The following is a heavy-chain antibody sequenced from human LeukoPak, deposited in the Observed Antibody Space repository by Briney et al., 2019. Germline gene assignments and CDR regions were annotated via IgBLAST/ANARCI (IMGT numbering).Heavy chain of an antibody. CDR3: ARERVATGGDALDL. J-gene: IGHJ3*01. CDR1: GFTFSSYS. V-gene: IGHV3-48*04. Sequence: PGGSLRLSCAASGFTFSSYSMNWVRQAPGRGLEWLSYIGASGSSIFYADSVKGRFAVSRDNAKSSLFLQMNSLRAEDTALYYCARERVATGGDALDLWGQGTMVTVSS. D-gene: IGHD5-12*01. CDR2: IGASGSSI.